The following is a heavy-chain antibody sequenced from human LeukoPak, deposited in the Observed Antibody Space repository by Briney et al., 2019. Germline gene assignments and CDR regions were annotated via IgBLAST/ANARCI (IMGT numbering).Heavy chain of an antibody. CDR2: ISAYNGNT. J-gene: IGHJ6*03. D-gene: IGHD6-6*01. Sequence: ASVKVSCKASGYTFTNYGISWVRQAPGQGLEWMGGISAYNGNTNYAQKLQGRVTMTTDTSTSTAYMELRSLRSDDTAVYYCARGIAARPNYYYYYMDVWGKGTRSPSP. CDR3: ARGIAARPNYYYYYMDV. V-gene: IGHV1-18*01. CDR1: GYTFTNYG.